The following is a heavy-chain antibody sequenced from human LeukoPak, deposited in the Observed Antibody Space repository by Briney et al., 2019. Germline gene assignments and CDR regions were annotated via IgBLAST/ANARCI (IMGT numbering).Heavy chain of an antibody. CDR1: GYTFTLYG. CDR3: ARDVSPENSAYDWAIYYYYTMDV. J-gene: IGHJ6*02. CDR2: ISAYNGNT. D-gene: IGHD5-12*01. Sequence: ASVKVSCKASGYTFTLYGISWVRQAPGQGLEWMGWISAYNGNTNYAQRLQGRVTMTTDTSTTTAYMELRSLRSDDTAVYYCARDVSPENSAYDWAIYYYYTMDVWGQGTTVTVSS. V-gene: IGHV1-18*01.